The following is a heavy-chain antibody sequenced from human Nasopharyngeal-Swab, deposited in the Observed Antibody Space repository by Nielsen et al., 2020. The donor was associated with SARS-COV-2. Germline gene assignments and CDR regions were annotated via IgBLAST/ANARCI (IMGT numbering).Heavy chain of an antibody. CDR2: IYYSGST. D-gene: IGHD3-9*01. Sequence: PGKGLEWIGYIYYSGSTNYNPSLKSRVTISVDTSKNQFSLKLSSVTAADTAVYYCATAANYDILTGYYSYYYYMGVWGKGTTVTVSS. V-gene: IGHV4-59*13. J-gene: IGHJ6*03. CDR3: ATAANYDILTGYYSYYYYMGV.